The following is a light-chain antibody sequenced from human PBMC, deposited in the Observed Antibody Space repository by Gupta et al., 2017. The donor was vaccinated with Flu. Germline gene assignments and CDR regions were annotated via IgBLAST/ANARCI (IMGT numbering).Light chain of an antibody. CDR1: QSVSSSY. V-gene: IGKV3-20*01. CDR2: GAS. J-gene: IGKJ1*01. CDR3: QQYAASPWT. Sequence: EIVLTQSPGTLSLSPGERATLSCRASQSVSSSYLAWYQQTPGQAPRLLVYGASSRATGIPDRFSGSGSGTDFTLTISRLEPEDFAVYFCQQYAASPWTFGPGTNVEVK.